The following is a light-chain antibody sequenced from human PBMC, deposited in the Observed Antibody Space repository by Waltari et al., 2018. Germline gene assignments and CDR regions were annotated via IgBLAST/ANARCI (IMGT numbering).Light chain of an antibody. V-gene: IGKV1-39*01. CDR2: TAS. J-gene: IGKJ2*01. CDR3: QQTYSTPYT. CDR1: QSIWGH. Sequence: DIQMTQAPSSLSASVGDRVTMTCRASQSIWGHLNWFQQQPGRPPKLLIHTASSLQSGVPSRFSGSGSGTHFTLTITSLQPEDFATYFCQQTYSTPYTFGQGTKVDIK.